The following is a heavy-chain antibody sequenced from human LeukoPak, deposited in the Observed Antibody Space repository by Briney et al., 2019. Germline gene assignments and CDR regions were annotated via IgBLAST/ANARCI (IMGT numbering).Heavy chain of an antibody. D-gene: IGHD1-26*01. V-gene: IGHV4-4*07. J-gene: IGHJ6*03. CDR3: ARKKSGTLTRAYYYIDV. CDR2: AYSGVNA. Sequence: SETLSLTCTVSGDSMHSYYWTWIRQSPEKGLEWIGRAYSGVNAYYNPSLQSRVTISVDESNNQFSLDLTSVTAADTALYYCARKKSGTLTRAYYYIDVWGKGITVTVSS. CDR1: GDSMHSYY.